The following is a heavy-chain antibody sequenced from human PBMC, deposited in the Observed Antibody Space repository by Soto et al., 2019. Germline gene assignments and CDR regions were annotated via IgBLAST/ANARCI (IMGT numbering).Heavy chain of an antibody. D-gene: IGHD3-10*01. Sequence: PSETLSLTCTVSGGSISSSSYYWGWIRQPPGKGLEWIGSIYYSGSTYYNPSLKSRVTISVDTSKNQFSLKLSSVTAADTAVYYCASRHHGGSGSYYWREHATYYYYGMDVWGQGTTVTVSS. CDR3: ASRHHGGSGSYYWREHATYYYYGMDV. V-gene: IGHV4-39*01. CDR2: IYYSGST. J-gene: IGHJ6*02. CDR1: GGSISSSSYY.